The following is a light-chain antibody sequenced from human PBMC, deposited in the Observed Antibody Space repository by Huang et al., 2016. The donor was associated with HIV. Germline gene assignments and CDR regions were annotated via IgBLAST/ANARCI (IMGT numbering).Light chain of an antibody. Sequence: EIVMTQSPATLSVSPGERATLSCRASQSVSSNLAWYQQKPGQAPRLLIYGASTRATGIPARFSGSGSGTEFTLTINSLQSEDFAVYYCQQYNNWLWTFGQGTKVEIK. CDR1: QSVSSN. CDR2: GAS. J-gene: IGKJ1*01. CDR3: QQYNNWLWT. V-gene: IGKV3-15*01.